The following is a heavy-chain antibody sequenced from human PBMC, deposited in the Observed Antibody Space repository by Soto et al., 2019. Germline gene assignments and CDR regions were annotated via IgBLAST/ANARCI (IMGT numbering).Heavy chain of an antibody. CDR1: GYTFTSYG. V-gene: IGHV1-18*01. J-gene: IGHJ4*02. CDR3: ARDPIKEVSRTLGY. D-gene: IGHD3-16*01. CDR2: ISAYNGNT. Sequence: ASVRVSCKASGYTFTSYGISWVRQAPGQGLEWMGWISAYNGNTNYAQKLQGRVTMTTDTSTSTAYMELRSLRSDDTAVYYCARDPIKEVSRTLGYWGQGTLVTVSS.